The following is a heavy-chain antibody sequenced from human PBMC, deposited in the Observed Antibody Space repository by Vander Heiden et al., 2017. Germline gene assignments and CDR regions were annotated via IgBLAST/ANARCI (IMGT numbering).Heavy chain of an antibody. D-gene: IGHD3-3*01. CDR1: DFNVTSNY. J-gene: IGHJ4*02. CDR3: TGGAGYHTPD. CDR2: IRRAGDT. V-gene: IGHV3-53*01. Sequence: EVQLVESGGGLIQPGGSLRLPCAASDFNVTSNYMTWVRQAPGKGLEWVSLIRRAGDTYYADSVKGRFTISRDNSKNTLYLQMSSLRAEDTAVYYCTGGAGYHTPDWGQGTLVTVSS.